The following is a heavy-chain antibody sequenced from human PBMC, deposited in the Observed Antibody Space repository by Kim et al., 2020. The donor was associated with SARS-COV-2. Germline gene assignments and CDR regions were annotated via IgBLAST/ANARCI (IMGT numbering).Heavy chain of an antibody. V-gene: IGHV7-4-1*02. Sequence: ASVKVSCKASGYTFTSYAMNWVRQAPGQGLEWMGWINTNTGNPTYAQGFTGRFVFSLDTSVSTAYLQISSLTAEDTAVYYCARDSLRAAAGYYFDYWGQGTLVTVSS. D-gene: IGHD6-13*01. CDR2: INTNTGNP. CDR3: ARDSLRAAAGYYFDY. J-gene: IGHJ4*02. CDR1: GYTFTSYA.